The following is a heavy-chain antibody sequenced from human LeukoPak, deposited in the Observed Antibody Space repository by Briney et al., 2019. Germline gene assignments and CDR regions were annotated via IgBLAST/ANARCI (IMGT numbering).Heavy chain of an antibody. J-gene: IGHJ4*02. CDR1: GGSISSSSYY. CDR2: IYYSGST. D-gene: IGHD4-17*01. Sequence: PSETLSLTCTVSGGSISSSSYYWGWIRQPPGKGLEWIGSIYYSGSTYYNPSLKSRVTISVDTSKNQFSLKLSSVTAADTAVYYCARQDYGVVEIFDYWGQGTLVTVSS. V-gene: IGHV4-39*01. CDR3: ARQDYGVVEIFDY.